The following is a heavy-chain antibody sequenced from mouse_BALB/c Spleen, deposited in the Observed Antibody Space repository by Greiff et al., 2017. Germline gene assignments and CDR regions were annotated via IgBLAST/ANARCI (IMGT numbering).Heavy chain of an antibody. V-gene: IGHV5-6-5*01. CDR1: GFTFSSYA. D-gene: IGHD2-10*01. Sequence: EVMLVESGGGLVKPGGSLKLSCAASGFTFSSYAMSWVRQTPEKRLEWVASISSGGSTYYPDSVKGRFTISRDNARNILYLQMSSLRSEDTAMYYCAREGPYYGNYVPFGYWGQGTLVTVSA. J-gene: IGHJ3*01. CDR3: AREGPYYGNYVPFGY. CDR2: ISSGGST.